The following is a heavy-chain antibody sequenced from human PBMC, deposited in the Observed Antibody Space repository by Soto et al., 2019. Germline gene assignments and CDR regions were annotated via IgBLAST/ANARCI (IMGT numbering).Heavy chain of an antibody. Sequence: SVKVSFKASGGTLSRYAISWGRQAPGQVLEWMGGIIPIFGTANYAQKFQGRVTITADESTSTAYMELSSLRSEDTAVYYCARGSGVIYGPYFDYWGQGTLVTVSS. V-gene: IGHV1-69*13. J-gene: IGHJ4*02. CDR1: GGTLSRYA. CDR3: ARGSGVIYGPYFDY. CDR2: IIPIFGTA. D-gene: IGHD3-16*02.